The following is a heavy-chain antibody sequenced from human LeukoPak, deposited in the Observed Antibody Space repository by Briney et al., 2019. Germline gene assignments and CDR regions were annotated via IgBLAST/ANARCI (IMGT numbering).Heavy chain of an antibody. CDR1: GYTFTSYY. V-gene: IGHV1-46*01. Sequence: ASVKVSCKASGYTFTSYYMHWVRQAPGQGLEWMGIINPSGDSTSYAQKFQGRVTMTRDTSTSTVYMELSSLRSEDTAVYYCATSGGLPAASDYWGQGTLVTVSS. D-gene: IGHD2-2*01. CDR2: INPSGDST. CDR3: ATSGGLPAASDY. J-gene: IGHJ4*02.